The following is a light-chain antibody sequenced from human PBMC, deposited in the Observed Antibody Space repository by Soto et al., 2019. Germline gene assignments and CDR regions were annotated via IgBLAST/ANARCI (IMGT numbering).Light chain of an antibody. V-gene: IGLV3-1*01. CDR2: QDS. J-gene: IGLJ2*01. CDR1: KLGDKY. Sequence: SYELTQPPSVSVSPGQTASITCSGDKLGDKYACWYQQKPGQSPVLVIYQDSKRPSGIPERISGSKSGNTATLTISGTQAMDEADYYCQAWDSSNVVFGGGTKLTFL. CDR3: QAWDSSNVV.